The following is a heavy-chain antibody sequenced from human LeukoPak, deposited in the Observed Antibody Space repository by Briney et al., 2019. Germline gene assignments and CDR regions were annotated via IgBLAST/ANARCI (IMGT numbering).Heavy chain of an antibody. CDR1: GYTFTAYF. CDR2: VNPNSGVT. V-gene: IGHV1-2*06. Sequence: NPGRSLRLSCKASGYTFTAYFMHWVRQAPGQGLEWMGRVNPNSGVTNSIQKFQGRVTMTRDTSISTAYMELSGLRSDDTAVYYCARQWLPNGYFDYWGQGTLVTVSS. CDR3: ARQWLPNGYFDY. D-gene: IGHD6-19*01. J-gene: IGHJ4*02.